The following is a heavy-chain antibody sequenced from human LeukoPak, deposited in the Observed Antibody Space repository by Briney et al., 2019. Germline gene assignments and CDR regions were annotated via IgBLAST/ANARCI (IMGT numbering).Heavy chain of an antibody. CDR2: IYSGGSA. J-gene: IGHJ5*02. V-gene: IGHV3-53*01. D-gene: IGHD4-11*01. CDR3: AKSKSYSNYNWFDP. Sequence: PGGSLRLSCAASGFTVSSNYMSWVRQAPGKGLEWVSVIYSGGSAYYADSVKGRFTISRDNSKNTLYLQMNSLRAEDTAVYYCAKSKSYSNYNWFDPWGQGTLVTVSS. CDR1: GFTVSSNY.